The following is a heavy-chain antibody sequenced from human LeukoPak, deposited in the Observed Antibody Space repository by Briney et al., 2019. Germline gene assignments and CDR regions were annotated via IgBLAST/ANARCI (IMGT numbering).Heavy chain of an antibody. CDR3: AKDRALHSTVVTTYAEYFHH. CDR2: ISGSGGST. D-gene: IGHD4-23*01. CDR1: GFTLRRHA. J-gene: IGHJ1*01. V-gene: IGHV3-23*01. Sequence: GGSLRLSCAASGFTLRRHALSWVRQAPAEGLEWASTISGSGGSTSYADSAKGPFTISRDNSNNTLYLQMNSLRAEDTAVYYCAKDRALHSTVVTTYAEYFHHGGQGTLVTVSA.